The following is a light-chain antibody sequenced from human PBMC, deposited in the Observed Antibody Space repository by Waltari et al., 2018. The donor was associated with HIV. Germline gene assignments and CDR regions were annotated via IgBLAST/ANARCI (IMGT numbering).Light chain of an antibody. CDR2: DVR. J-gene: IGLJ1*01. CDR1: SSDVGDYNY. CDR3: SSYSSSSTKV. V-gene: IGLV2-14*01. Sequence: QSALTQPASVSGSPGQSITISCTGTSSDVGDYNYVSWYQQHPGKAPKLMLYDVRNRPSGGSYRFSGSKSGNTASLTISGLQAEDEADYYCSSYSSSSTKVFGTGTKVTVL.